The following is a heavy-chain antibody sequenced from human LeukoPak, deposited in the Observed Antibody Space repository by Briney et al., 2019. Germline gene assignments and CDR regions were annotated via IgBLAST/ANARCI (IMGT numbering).Heavy chain of an antibody. J-gene: IGHJ3*01. D-gene: IGHD6-19*01. CDR1: GFTFSSYS. CDR2: ISSSSSAI. Sequence: GGSLRLSCAASGFTFSSYSMNWVRQAPGKGLEWVSYISSSSSAIYYADSVKGRFTISRDNARNSLYLQMNSLRDEDTAVYYCARGTSSGWAYAFDVWGQGTMVTVSS. CDR3: ARGTSSGWAYAFDV. V-gene: IGHV3-48*02.